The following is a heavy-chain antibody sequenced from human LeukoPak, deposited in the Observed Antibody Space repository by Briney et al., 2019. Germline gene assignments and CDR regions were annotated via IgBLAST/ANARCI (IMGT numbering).Heavy chain of an antibody. V-gene: IGHV1-18*01. Sequence: ASAKVPCKASGHTFTSYGISWVRQAPGQGLEWMGWISAYNGNTNYAQKLQGRVTMTTDTSTSTAYMELRSLRSDDTAVYYCARAYSSSWYEEWAYYYYGMDVWGQGTTVTVSS. CDR1: GHTFTSYG. CDR2: ISAYNGNT. CDR3: ARAYSSSWYEEWAYYYYGMDV. J-gene: IGHJ6*02. D-gene: IGHD6-13*01.